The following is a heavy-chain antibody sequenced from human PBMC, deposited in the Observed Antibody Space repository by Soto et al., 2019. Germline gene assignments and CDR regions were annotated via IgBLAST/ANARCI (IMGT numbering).Heavy chain of an antibody. D-gene: IGHD5-12*01. Sequence: EVQLVESGGGLVKPGGSLRLSCAASGFTFSSYSMNWVRQAPGKGLEWVSSISSSSSYIYYADSVKGRFTISRDNAKNSLYLQMNSLRAEDTAVYYCARDRYSGYDLLDAFDIWGQGTMVTVSS. CDR3: ARDRYSGYDLLDAFDI. J-gene: IGHJ3*02. V-gene: IGHV3-21*01. CDR1: GFTFSSYS. CDR2: ISSSSSYI.